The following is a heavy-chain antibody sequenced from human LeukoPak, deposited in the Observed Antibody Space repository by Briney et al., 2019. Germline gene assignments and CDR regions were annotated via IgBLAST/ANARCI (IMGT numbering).Heavy chain of an antibody. CDR2: IIPIFGTA. V-gene: IGHV1-69*06. CDR1: GGTLSSYA. Sequence: ASVKVSCKAPGGTLSSYAISWVRQAPGQGLEWRGGIIPIFGTANYAQKFQGRVTITADKSTSTAYMELSSLRSEDTAVYYCARGSSAEYFQHWGQGTLVTVSS. CDR3: ARGSSAEYFQH. J-gene: IGHJ1*01.